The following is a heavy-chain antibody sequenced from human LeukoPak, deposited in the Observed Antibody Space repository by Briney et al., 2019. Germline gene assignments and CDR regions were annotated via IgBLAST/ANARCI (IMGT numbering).Heavy chain of an antibody. CDR2: ISSSSSTI. CDR1: GFTFSSYS. V-gene: IGHV3-48*02. D-gene: IGHD3-10*01. CDR3: ARDSTYCGSGIVDY. J-gene: IGHJ4*02. Sequence: PGGSLRLSCAASGFTFSSYSMNWVRQAPGKGLEWVSYISSSSSTIYYADSVKGRFTISRDNAKNSLYLQMNSLRDEDTAVYYCARDSTYCGSGIVDYWGQGTLVTVSS.